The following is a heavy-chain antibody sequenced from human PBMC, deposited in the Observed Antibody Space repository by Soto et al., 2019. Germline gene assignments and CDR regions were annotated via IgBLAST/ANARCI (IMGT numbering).Heavy chain of an antibody. Sequence: ASVKVSCKASGYSFTSYGITWVRQGPGQGLEWMGWISAYNGNTNYAQNLQDRVTLTTDTSTHTAYMELRSLQSDDTAVYYCARVLGSALGAPGAVFDSWGQGALVTVSS. J-gene: IGHJ4*02. CDR3: ARVLGSALGAPGAVFDS. CDR1: GYSFTSYG. D-gene: IGHD3-16*01. CDR2: ISAYNGNT. V-gene: IGHV1-18*01.